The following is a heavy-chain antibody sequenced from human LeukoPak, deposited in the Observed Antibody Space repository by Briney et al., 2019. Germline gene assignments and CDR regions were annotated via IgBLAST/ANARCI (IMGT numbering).Heavy chain of an antibody. CDR1: GTSISTHY. J-gene: IGHJ5*02. CDR2: VYSSGST. CDR3: AKRVTAYSSGWPNWFDP. Sequence: SETLSLTCPVSGTSISTHYWSWVRQPAGKGLEWIGRVYSSGSTNYNPSLKSRVTMSVDTSKNQFSLKLSSVTAADTAVYYCAKRVTAYSSGWPNWFDPWGQGTLVTVSS. D-gene: IGHD6-19*01. V-gene: IGHV4-4*07.